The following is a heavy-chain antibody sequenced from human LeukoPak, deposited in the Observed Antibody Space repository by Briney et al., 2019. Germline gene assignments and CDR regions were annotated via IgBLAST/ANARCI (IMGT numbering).Heavy chain of an antibody. CDR2: INAVNCNT. CDR3: ARADLVRNYYGMDV. Sequence: ASVTDSFKSSGYTFTNYAMHGVRQAPGQRREGMGWINAVNCNTKYSQRFQGRVTITRDTYPSTAYMELSSLRSEDTAVYYCARADLVRNYYGMDVWGKGTTVTVSS. D-gene: IGHD4-23*01. J-gene: IGHJ6*04. CDR1: GYTFTNYA. V-gene: IGHV1-3*01.